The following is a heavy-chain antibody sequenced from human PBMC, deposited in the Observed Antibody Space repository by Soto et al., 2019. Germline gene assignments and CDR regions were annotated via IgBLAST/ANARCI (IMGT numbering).Heavy chain of an antibody. D-gene: IGHD3-9*01. CDR3: ARARYFGWLPIYYYYGMDV. Sequence: ASVKVSCKASGYTFTSYAMHWVRQAPGQRLEWMGWINAGNGNTKYSQKFQGRVTITRDTSASTAYMELSSLRSEDTAVYYCARARYFGWLPIYYYYGMDVWGQGTTVTVSS. V-gene: IGHV1-3*01. J-gene: IGHJ6*02. CDR2: INAGNGNT. CDR1: GYTFTSYA.